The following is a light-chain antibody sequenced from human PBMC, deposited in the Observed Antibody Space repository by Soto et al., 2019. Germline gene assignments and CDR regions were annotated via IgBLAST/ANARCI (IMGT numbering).Light chain of an antibody. J-gene: IGKJ1*01. Sequence: MTQSPATLSVSPGERATLSCRASQSISSNLAWYQQKPGKAPKLLIYDASSLESGVPSRFSGSGSGTEFTLTISSLQPDDFATYYCLQDYNYPRTFDQGTKVDIK. V-gene: IGKV1-5*01. CDR1: QSISSN. CDR3: LQDYNYPRT. CDR2: DAS.